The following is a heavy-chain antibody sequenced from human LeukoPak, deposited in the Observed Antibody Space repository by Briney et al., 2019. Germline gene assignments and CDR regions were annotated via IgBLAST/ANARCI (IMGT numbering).Heavy chain of an antibody. V-gene: IGHV3-21*06. CDR3: ARDAQWMVPEGYYYYMDV. Sequence: GGSLRHSCAGPGFAFSSYSMNWFRQAPGKGLERDSPISSSGSHMFYVDSVNGRVTLSRANAKNSLYLQMNSLRAGQTAVYYCARDAQWMVPEGYYYYMDVWGKGIPVTVAS. D-gene: IGHD6-19*01. CDR2: ISSSGSHM. J-gene: IGHJ6*03. CDR1: GFAFSSYS.